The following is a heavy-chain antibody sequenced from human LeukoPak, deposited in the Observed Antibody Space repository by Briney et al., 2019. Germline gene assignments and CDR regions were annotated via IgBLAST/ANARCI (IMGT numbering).Heavy chain of an antibody. V-gene: IGHV1-69*05. CDR2: IIPIFGTA. CDR3: ARGYYDSSGYYYGGAFDI. D-gene: IGHD3-22*01. J-gene: IGHJ3*02. Sequence: SVKVSCKASGGTFISYAISWVRQAPGQGLEWMGGIIPIFGTANYAQKFQGRVTITTDESTSTAYMELSSLRSEDTAVYYCARGYYDSSGYYYGGAFDIWGQGTMVTVSS. CDR1: GGTFISYA.